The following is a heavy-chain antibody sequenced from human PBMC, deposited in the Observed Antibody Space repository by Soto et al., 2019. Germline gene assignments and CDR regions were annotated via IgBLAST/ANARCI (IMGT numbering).Heavy chain of an antibody. J-gene: IGHJ4*02. V-gene: IGHV3-23*01. CDR3: ARSPHSYDFSLQYTLYYFDY. D-gene: IGHD5-12*01. CDR1: GFTFSSYA. Sequence: GGSLRLSCAASGFTFSSYAMTWVRQAPGKGLEWVSAISGSGGNTYYADSVKGRFTISRDNAKNSLYLQMNSLRDEDTAVYYCARSPHSYDFSLQYTLYYFDYGGQGTLVTVSS. CDR2: ISGSGGNT.